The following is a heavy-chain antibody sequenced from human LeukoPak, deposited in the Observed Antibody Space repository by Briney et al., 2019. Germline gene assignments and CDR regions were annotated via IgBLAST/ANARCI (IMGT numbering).Heavy chain of an antibody. V-gene: IGHV3-21*01. CDR2: ISSSTPYI. Sequence: GGALRLPCAASGCPLSRYSMKWVRQAPGKGLEGVSSISSSTPYISSAASVKGRFTISRHKAKNSLYLQMNRLRAEDTAVYHCAKERDKWLRPRPYNWFAPWGQGPLATVHS. D-gene: IGHD5-12*01. J-gene: IGHJ5*02. CDR1: GCPLSRYS. CDR3: AKERDKWLRPRPYNWFAP.